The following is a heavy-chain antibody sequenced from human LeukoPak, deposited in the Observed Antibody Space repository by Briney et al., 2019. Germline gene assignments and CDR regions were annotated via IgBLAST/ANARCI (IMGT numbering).Heavy chain of an antibody. CDR2: ISYDGSNK. CDR1: GFTFSSYG. V-gene: IGHV3-30*03. J-gene: IGHJ3*02. D-gene: IGHD7-27*01. Sequence: GGSLRLSCAASGFTFSSYGMHWVRQAPGKGLEWVAVISYDGSNKYYADSVKGRFTISRDNSKNTLYLQMNSLRAEDTAVYYCAQLLTGDDAFDIWGQGTMVTVSS. CDR3: AQLLTGDDAFDI.